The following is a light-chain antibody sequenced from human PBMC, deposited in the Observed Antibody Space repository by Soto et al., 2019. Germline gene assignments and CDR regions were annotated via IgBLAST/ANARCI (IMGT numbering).Light chain of an antibody. Sequence: EIVLTQSPDTLSLSPGERATLSCRASQSVRSNYLAWYQQKPGQAPRFLIYDASSRATGIPDRFSGSGSGTDFTLTISRLEPEALAVYYCQQYGSSPLTFGGGNKVEIK. CDR2: DAS. V-gene: IGKV3-20*01. J-gene: IGKJ4*01. CDR1: QSVRSNY. CDR3: QQYGSSPLT.